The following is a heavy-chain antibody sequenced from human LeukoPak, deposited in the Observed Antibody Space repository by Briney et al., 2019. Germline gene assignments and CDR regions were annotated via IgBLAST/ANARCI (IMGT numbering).Heavy chain of an antibody. Sequence: GGYLRLSCAASGFPFSSYWMSWVRQAPGKGQEWVANIKEDGCKKYYVDSVKGRFTISRDNAKNSLYLQMNSLRAEDTAVYYCARVGTADYSSGWFDYWGQGTLVTVSS. J-gene: IGHJ4*02. D-gene: IGHD6-19*01. V-gene: IGHV3-7*03. CDR3: ARVGTADYSSGWFDY. CDR1: GFPFSSYW. CDR2: IKEDGCKK.